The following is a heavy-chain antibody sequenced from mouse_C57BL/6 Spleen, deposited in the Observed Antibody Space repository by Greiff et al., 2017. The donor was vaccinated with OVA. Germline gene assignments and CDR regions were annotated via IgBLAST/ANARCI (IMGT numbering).Heavy chain of an antibody. CDR1: GFTFSSYA. CDR3: AGDYYGSSSWFAY. CDR2: ISAGGSYT. D-gene: IGHD1-1*01. J-gene: IGHJ3*01. V-gene: IGHV5-4*03. Sequence: EVKLVESGGGLVKPGGSLKLSCAASGFTFSSYAMSWVRQTPEKRLEWVATISAGGSYTYYPDNVKGRFTISRDNAKNNLYLQMSHLKSEDTAMYYCAGDYYGSSSWFAYWGQGTLVTVSA.